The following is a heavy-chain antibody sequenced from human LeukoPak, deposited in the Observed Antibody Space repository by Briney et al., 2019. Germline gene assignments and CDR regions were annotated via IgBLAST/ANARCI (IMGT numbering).Heavy chain of an antibody. J-gene: IGHJ4*02. CDR2: IIAYNGNT. CDR3: ARDDEDGYYDSSGYYYNYY. Sequence: GASVKVSCKASGYTFTSYGISWVRQAPGQGLEWVGWIIAYNGNTNYAQKLQGRVTMTTDTSTSTAYMGLRSLRSDDTAVYYCARDDEDGYYDSSGYYYNYYWGQGTLVTVSS. V-gene: IGHV1-18*01. CDR1: GYTFTSYG. D-gene: IGHD3-22*01.